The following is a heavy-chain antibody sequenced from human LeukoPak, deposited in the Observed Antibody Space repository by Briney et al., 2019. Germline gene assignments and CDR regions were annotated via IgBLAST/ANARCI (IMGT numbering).Heavy chain of an antibody. CDR3: ASHSSPPAVDTATDALDY. CDR2: INPNSGGT. V-gene: IGHV1-2*02. J-gene: IGHJ4*02. CDR1: GYTFTGYY. Sequence: GASVKVSCKASGYTFTGYYMHWVRQAPGQGLEWMGWINPNSGGTNYAQKFQGRVTMTRDTSISTAYMELSRLRSDDTAVYYCASHSSPPAVDTATDALDYWGQGTLVTVSS. D-gene: IGHD5-18*01.